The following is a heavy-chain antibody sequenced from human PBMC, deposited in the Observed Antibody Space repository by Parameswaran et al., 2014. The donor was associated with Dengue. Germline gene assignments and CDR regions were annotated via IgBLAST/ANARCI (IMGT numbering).Heavy chain of an antibody. J-gene: IGHJ4*02. CDR3: AKIGGGYSGYDFDY. CDR2: ISGSGGST. V-gene: IGHV3-23*01. Sequence: VRQAPGKGLEWVSAISGSGGSTYYPDSVKGRFTISRDNSKNTVYVQMNSLRAEDTAVYYCAKIGGGYSGYDFDYWGQGTLVTVSS. D-gene: IGHD5-12*01.